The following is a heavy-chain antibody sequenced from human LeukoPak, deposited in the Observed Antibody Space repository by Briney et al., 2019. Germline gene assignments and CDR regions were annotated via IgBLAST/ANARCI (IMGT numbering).Heavy chain of an antibody. CDR1: GFTFNSYR. CDR2: ITSSSSII. Sequence: PGGSLRLSCAASGFTFNSYRMNWVRQAPGKGLEWVSFITSSSSIIYYADSVKGRFTISRDNPKNSLYLQMNSLREEDTAVYYCARDLFNAFDIWGQGTMVTVSS. V-gene: IGHV3-48*02. J-gene: IGHJ3*02. CDR3: ARDLFNAFDI. D-gene: IGHD2-21*01.